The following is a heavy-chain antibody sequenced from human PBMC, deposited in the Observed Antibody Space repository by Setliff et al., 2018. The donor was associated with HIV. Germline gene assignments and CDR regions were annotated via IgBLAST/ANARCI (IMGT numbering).Heavy chain of an antibody. D-gene: IGHD2-15*01. CDR3: AKDVCSGAYCYAYYYYGMDV. V-gene: IGHV3-23*01. J-gene: IGHJ6*02. CDR2: ISGSGDIT. Sequence: HPGGSLRLSCAASGFTFSSYAMSWVRQAPGKGLEWVSVISGSGDITYYRESVKGRFTVSRDNSNNTLYLQMNRLRVEDTAVYYCAKDVCSGAYCYAYYYYGMDVWGQGTMVTVSS. CDR1: GFTFSSYA.